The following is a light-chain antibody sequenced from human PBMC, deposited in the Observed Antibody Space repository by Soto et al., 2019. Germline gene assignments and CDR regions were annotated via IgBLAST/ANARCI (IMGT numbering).Light chain of an antibody. CDR1: QSVSTSD. CDR2: DTT. V-gene: IGKV3-20*01. CDR3: QQYSGSLPYT. J-gene: IGKJ2*01. Sequence: DIVMTQSPATLSVAPGERVTFSCRASQSVSTSDLAWYQQKPGQAPSLLIYDTTNRATGIPDRFSGSGSGTDFTLTISRLEPEDFAVYYCQQYSGSLPYTFGQGTKVDIK.